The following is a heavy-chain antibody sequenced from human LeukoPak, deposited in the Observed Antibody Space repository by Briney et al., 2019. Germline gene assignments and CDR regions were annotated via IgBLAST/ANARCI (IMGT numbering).Heavy chain of an antibody. CDR3: ARDCLGCYFDY. Sequence: PSETLSLTCTVSGGSISNYYWTWIRQPAGKGLEWIGRIHSSGTTNYKPSLKSRVTLSLDTSKNQFSLILNSVTAADTAVYYCARDCLGCYFDYWGQGTLVTVFS. V-gene: IGHV4-4*07. D-gene: IGHD6-19*01. CDR1: GGSISNYY. J-gene: IGHJ4*02. CDR2: IHSSGTT.